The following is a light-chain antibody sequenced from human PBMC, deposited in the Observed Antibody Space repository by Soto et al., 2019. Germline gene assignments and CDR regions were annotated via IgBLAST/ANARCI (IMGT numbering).Light chain of an antibody. V-gene: IGLV2-14*01. J-gene: IGLJ1*01. Sequence: QSALTQPASVSGSPGQSITISCTGSSSDVGAYNYVSWYLQHPGKAPKLLIYGVGNRPSGVSARFSGSKSGDTVSLTISGLQAEDEADYYCSSYAHGSIYVFGTGTKLTVL. CDR2: GVG. CDR3: SSYAHGSIYV. CDR1: SSDVGAYNY.